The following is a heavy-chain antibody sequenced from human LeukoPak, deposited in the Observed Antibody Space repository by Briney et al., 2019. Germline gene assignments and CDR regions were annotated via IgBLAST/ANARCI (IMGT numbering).Heavy chain of an antibody. CDR2: IYYSGST. J-gene: IGHJ6*03. Sequence: SETLSLTCTVSGGSISDYYWNWIRQPPGKGLEWIGYIYYSGSTTYNLSLKSRVTMSVDTAKNQFSLKLRSVTAADTAVYYCARGDFCSSSNCYLRPMDVWGKGTTVTVSS. CDR3: ARGDFCSSSNCYLRPMDV. D-gene: IGHD2-2*01. V-gene: IGHV4-59*01. CDR1: GGSISDYY.